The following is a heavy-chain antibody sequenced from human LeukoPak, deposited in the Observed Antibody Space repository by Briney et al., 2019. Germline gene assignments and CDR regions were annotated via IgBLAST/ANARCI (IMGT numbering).Heavy chain of an antibody. J-gene: IGHJ4*02. CDR2: IDDTSGAI. CDR3: ARDSGGFTFGGVIVSRSFFDY. D-gene: IGHD3-16*02. CDR1: GFTFSDYG. V-gene: IGHV3-48*04. Sequence: PGGSLRLSCEASGFTFSDYGMNWVRQSPGKGLEWISYIDDTSGAIYYADSVKGRFAISRDNAKNSLYLQMNSLRAEDTAVYYCARDSGGFTFGGVIVSRSFFDYWGQGTLVTVSS.